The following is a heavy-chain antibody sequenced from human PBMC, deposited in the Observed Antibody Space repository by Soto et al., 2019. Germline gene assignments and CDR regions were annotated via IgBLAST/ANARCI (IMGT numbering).Heavy chain of an antibody. V-gene: IGHV1-18*01. J-gene: IGHJ6*02. CDR1: GYTFTSYG. D-gene: IGHD3-3*01. Sequence: ASVKVSCKASGYTFTSYGISWVRQAPGQGLEWMGWISAYNGNTNYAQKLQGRVTMTTDTSTSTAYMELRSLRSDDTAVYYCASTPQSKTGFWSGYYYYYGMDVWGQGTTVTVSS. CDR2: ISAYNGNT. CDR3: ASTPQSKTGFWSGYYYYYGMDV.